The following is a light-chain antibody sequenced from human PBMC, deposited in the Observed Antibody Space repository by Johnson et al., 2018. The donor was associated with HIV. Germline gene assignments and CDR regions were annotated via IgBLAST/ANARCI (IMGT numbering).Light chain of an antibody. Sequence: QSVLTQPPSVSAAPGQKVTISCSGSSSNIENYFVSWYQQLPGAAPRLLIYEDYKRPSGIPDRFSGSKSGTSATLGITGLQTGDEADYYCGTWDTSLSARGVFGTGTKVTVL. CDR2: EDY. V-gene: IGLV1-51*02. J-gene: IGLJ1*01. CDR1: SSNIENYF. CDR3: GTWDTSLSARGV.